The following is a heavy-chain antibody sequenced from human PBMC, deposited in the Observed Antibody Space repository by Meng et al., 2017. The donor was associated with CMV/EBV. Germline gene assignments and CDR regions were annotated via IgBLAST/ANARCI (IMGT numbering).Heavy chain of an antibody. J-gene: IGHJ4*02. D-gene: IGHD1-26*01. CDR1: GFTFGDYA. CDR3: TRASWWELLPYFDY. Sequence: GESLKISCTASGFTFGDYAMSWVRQAPGKGLEWVGFIRSKAYGGTTEHAASVKGRFTISRDDSKSIAHLQMNSLKTEDTAVYYCTRASWWELLPYFDYWGQGTLVTVSS. CDR2: IRSKAYGGTT. V-gene: IGHV3-49*04.